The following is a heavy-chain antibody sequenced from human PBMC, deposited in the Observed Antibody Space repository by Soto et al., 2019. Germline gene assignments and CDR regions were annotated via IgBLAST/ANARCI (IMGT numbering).Heavy chain of an antibody. D-gene: IGHD5-18*01. CDR2: IDPSDSYT. CDR1: GYSFTSYW. J-gene: IGHJ5*02. V-gene: IGHV5-10-1*01. Sequence: LGESLKISCKGSGYSFTSYWISWVRQMPGKGLEWMGRIDPSDSYTNYSPSFQGHVTISADKSISTAYLQWSSLKASDTAMYYCARHGGYSYGYVGNWFDPWGQGTLVTVSS. CDR3: ARHGGYSYGYVGNWFDP.